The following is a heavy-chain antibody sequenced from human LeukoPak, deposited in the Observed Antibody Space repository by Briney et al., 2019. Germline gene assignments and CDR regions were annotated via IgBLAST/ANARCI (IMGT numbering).Heavy chain of an antibody. CDR3: ARGASPSRITMVRGVTFDY. J-gene: IGHJ4*02. Sequence: SETLSLTCAVYGGSFSGYYWSWIRQPPGKGLEWIGEISHSGSTNYNPSLKSRVTTSVDTSKNQFSLKLSSVTAEDTAVYYCARGASPSRITMVRGVTFDYWGQGTLVTVSS. CDR1: GGSFSGYY. V-gene: IGHV4-34*01. CDR2: ISHSGST. D-gene: IGHD3-10*01.